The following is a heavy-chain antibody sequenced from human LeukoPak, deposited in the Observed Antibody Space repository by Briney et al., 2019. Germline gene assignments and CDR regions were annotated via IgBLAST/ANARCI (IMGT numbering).Heavy chain of an antibody. CDR3: AVNSTKHTFDI. Sequence: SETRSLTCTVSGGSMSPFYWSWIRQSPGKGLEWIGSIYYSGGTNYNPSLKSRVTISVDTSKNQFSLELSSVSAADTAVYYCAVNSTKHTFDIWGQGTMVTVSS. CDR2: IYYSGGT. J-gene: IGHJ3*02. V-gene: IGHV4-59*08. D-gene: IGHD1-1*01. CDR1: GGSMSPFY.